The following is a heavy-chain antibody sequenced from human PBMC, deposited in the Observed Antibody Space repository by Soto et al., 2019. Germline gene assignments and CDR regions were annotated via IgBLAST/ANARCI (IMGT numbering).Heavy chain of an antibody. CDR2: IHHSGST. V-gene: IGHV4-4*02. Sequence: PSETLSLTCAVSGDSITGRDWWSWVRQPPGQGLEWIGEIHHSGSTKYNPSLKSRVTISVDTSSNQFSLNLSSVTAADTAVYYCARAAVRTFDYWSQGSLVTVSS. CDR1: GDSITGRDW. D-gene: IGHD2-15*01. CDR3: ARAAVRTFDY. J-gene: IGHJ4*02.